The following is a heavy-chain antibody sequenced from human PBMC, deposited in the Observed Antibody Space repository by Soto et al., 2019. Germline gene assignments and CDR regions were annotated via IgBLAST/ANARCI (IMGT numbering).Heavy chain of an antibody. V-gene: IGHV4-30-4*01. Sequence: SETLSLTCTVSGGSISSGDYYWSWIRQPPGKGLEWIGYIYYSGSTYYNPSLKSRVTISVDTSKNQFSLKLSSVTAADTAVYYCASPPNIDGYYPKYFQHWGQGTLVTVS. CDR2: IYYSGST. J-gene: IGHJ1*01. D-gene: IGHD3-22*01. CDR3: ASPPNIDGYYPKYFQH. CDR1: GGSISSGDYY.